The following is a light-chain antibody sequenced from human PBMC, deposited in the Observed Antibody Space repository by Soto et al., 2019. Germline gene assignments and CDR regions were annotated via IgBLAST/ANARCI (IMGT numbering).Light chain of an antibody. J-gene: IGLJ2*01. CDR1: SSNLGNNY. Sequence: QSGLTQPPSVSAAPGQRVTISCSGSSSNLGNNYVAWYQQLPGTAPRLVIYDNSRRPSGIPDRFSGSKSGTSATLAITGLQTGDEADYYCGAWDISLNVILFGGGTKVTVL. V-gene: IGLV1-51*01. CDR3: GAWDISLNVIL. CDR2: DNS.